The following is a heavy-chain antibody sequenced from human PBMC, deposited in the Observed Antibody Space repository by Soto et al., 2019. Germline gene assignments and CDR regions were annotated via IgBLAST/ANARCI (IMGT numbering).Heavy chain of an antibody. D-gene: IGHD2-8*01. CDR2: INHSGST. V-gene: IGHV4-34*01. CDR3: ASRQVLSYYYYGMDV. CDR1: GGSFSGYY. J-gene: IGHJ6*02. Sequence: SETLSLTCAVYGGSFSGYYWSWIRQPPGKGLEWIGEINHSGSTNYNPSLKSRVTISVDTSKNQFSLKLSSVTAADTAVCYCASRQVLSYYYYGMDVWGQGTTVTVSS.